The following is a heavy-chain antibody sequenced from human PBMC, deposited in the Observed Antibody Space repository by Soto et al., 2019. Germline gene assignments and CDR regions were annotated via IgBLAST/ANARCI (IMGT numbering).Heavy chain of an antibody. CDR3: ARDTGYFDWPEAFDI. V-gene: IGHV4-59*11. Sequence: PSETLSLTCSVSGASISRHYWSWIRQPPGKGLEWIVYIHYSGSTNYNPSLKSRVTISLDTSENQFSLKLSSVTAADTAVYYCARDTGYFDWPEAFDIWGQGTMVTVSS. J-gene: IGHJ3*02. CDR2: IHYSGST. D-gene: IGHD3-9*01. CDR1: GASISRHY.